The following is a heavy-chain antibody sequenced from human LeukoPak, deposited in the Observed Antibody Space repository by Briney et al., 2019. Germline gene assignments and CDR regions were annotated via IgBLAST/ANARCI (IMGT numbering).Heavy chain of an antibody. CDR1: GGSISSSTYH. V-gene: IGHV4-39*01. CDR3: ARQHATVWLPDN. D-gene: IGHD5-24*01. CDR2: MSYSGST. Sequence: SETLSLTCTVSGGSISSSTYHWGWIRQPPGKGLEWIGSMSYSGSTYHNPSLKSRVTISADTSKNQFSLKVSSVTAADTAVYYCARQHATVWLPDNWGQGTLVTVSS. J-gene: IGHJ4*02.